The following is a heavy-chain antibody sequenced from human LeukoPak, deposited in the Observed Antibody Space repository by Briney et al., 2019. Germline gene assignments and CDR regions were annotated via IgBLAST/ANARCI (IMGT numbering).Heavy chain of an antibody. V-gene: IGHV4-59*01. J-gene: IGHJ4*02. CDR3: ARDLELGY. Sequence: SETLSPTCTVSSGSIDNYHWSWIRQPPGEGLEWIGHILYSGTTSYTPSLKSRVTISLETSKKQCSLKLASVAAADAAVYYCARDLELGYWGQGILVTVSS. CDR1: SGSIDNYH. D-gene: IGHD3-16*01. CDR2: ILYSGTT.